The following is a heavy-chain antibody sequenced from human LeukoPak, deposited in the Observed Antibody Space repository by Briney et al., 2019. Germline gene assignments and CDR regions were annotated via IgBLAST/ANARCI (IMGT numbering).Heavy chain of an antibody. CDR3: SGRDSSRSPRAY. CDR1: GLTFTDFW. Sequence: PGGSLRLSCAAPGLTFTDFWMNWVRLAPGRGLEWLANIKPDGNEKYYVDSVKGRFAISRDNAKNEVYLEMNSLRAEDTGVYYCSGRDSSRSPRAYWGQGTLVRVSS. CDR2: IKPDGNEK. J-gene: IGHJ4*02. V-gene: IGHV3-7*01. D-gene: IGHD2-2*01.